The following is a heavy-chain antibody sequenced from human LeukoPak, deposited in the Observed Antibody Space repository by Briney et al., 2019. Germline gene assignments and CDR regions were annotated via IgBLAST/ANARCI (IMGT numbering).Heavy chain of an antibody. CDR2: MNPNSGNT. V-gene: IGHV1-8*01. CDR1: GYTFTGYD. Sequence: GASVKVSCKASGYTFTGYDINWGRQATGQGLEWMGWMNPNSGNTGYAQKFQGRVTMTRNTSISTAYMALSSLRSEETAVYYCARGIGAAAHFYYYYYYMDVWGKGTTVTVSS. J-gene: IGHJ6*03. CDR3: ARGIGAAAHFYYYYYYMDV. D-gene: IGHD6-13*01.